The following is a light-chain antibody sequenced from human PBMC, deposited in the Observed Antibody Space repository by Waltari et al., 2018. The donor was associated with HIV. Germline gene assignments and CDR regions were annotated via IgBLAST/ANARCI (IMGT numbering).Light chain of an antibody. CDR3: AAWDDSLNGVV. CDR2: SNN. CDR1: SSNTGSNT. V-gene: IGLV1-44*01. Sequence: QSVLTQPPSASGTPGQSVTLSCSGSSSNTGSNTVNWYQQLPGTAPKRLIYSNNQRPSGVPDRFSGSKSGTSASLAISGLQSEDESDYYCAAWDDSLNGVVFGGGTKLTVL. J-gene: IGLJ2*01.